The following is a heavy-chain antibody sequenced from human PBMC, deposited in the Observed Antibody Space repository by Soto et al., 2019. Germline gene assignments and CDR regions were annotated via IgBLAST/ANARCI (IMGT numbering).Heavy chain of an antibody. D-gene: IGHD3-3*01. J-gene: IGHJ5*02. CDR2: INAGNGNT. CDR3: ARAWSLWFDP. V-gene: IGHV1-3*01. Sequence: ASVQVSCKASGYTFPSYAMHWVRQDPGQRLEWMGWINAGNGNTKYSQKFQGRVTITRDTSASTAYMELSSLRSEDTAVYYCARAWSLWFDPWGQGTLVTVSS. CDR1: GYTFPSYA.